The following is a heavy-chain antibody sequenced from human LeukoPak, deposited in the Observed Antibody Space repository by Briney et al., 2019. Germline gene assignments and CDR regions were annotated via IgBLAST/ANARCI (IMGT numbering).Heavy chain of an antibody. CDR2: IIYSGST. CDR3: ARQDGGNTLGYFDL. D-gene: IGHD4-23*01. CDR1: GGSMNYYY. J-gene: IGHJ2*01. V-gene: IGHV4-59*08. Sequence: SETLSLTCTVSGGSMNYYYWSWIRQPPGKGLKWIGYIIYSGSTKYNPSLKSRVTISVDTSKNKFSLKLSSVTGADTAVYYCARQDGGNTLGYFDLWGRGTLVTVSS.